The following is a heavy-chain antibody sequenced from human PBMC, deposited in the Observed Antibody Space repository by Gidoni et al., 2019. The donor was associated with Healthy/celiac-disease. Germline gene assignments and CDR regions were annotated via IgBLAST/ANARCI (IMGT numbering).Heavy chain of an antibody. CDR3: AKWILGYYDSSGYYAR. V-gene: IGHV3-23*01. CDR1: GFTFSSYA. CDR2: ISGSGGST. J-gene: IGHJ4*02. Sequence: EVQLLESGGGLVQPGGSLRLSCAASGFTFSSYAMSWVRQAPGKGLEWVSAISGSGGSTYYADSVKGRFTISRDNSKNTLYLQMNSLRAEDTAVYYCAKWILGYYDSSGYYARWGQGTLVTVSS. D-gene: IGHD3-22*01.